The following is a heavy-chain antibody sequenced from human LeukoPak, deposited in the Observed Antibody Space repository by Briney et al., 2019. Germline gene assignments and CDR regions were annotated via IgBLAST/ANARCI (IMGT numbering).Heavy chain of an antibody. V-gene: IGHV1-18*04. CDR3: ARWSDYYDSSVYQYYFDY. J-gene: IGHJ4*02. CDR2: ISAYNGKT. CDR1: GYTFTGYY. Sequence: ASVKVSCKASGYTFTGYYMHWVRQAPGQGLEWMGWISAYNGKTNYAQKFQGRVTMTTDTSTRTAYMELRSLRSDDTAVYYCARWSDYYDSSVYQYYFDYWGQGTLVTVSS. D-gene: IGHD3-22*01.